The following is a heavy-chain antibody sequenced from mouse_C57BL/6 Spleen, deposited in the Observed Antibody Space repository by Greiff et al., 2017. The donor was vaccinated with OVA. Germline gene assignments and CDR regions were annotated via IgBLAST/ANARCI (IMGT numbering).Heavy chain of an antibody. CDR3: ARNRWDYYGSSFDY. Sequence: VQLVESGPGLVQPSQSLSITCTVSGFSLTSYGVHWVRQSPGKGLEWLGVIWSGGSTDYNAAFISRLSISKDNSKSQVFFKMNSLQADDTAIYYCARNRWDYYGSSFDYWGQGTTLTVSS. CDR2: IWSGGST. V-gene: IGHV2-2*01. J-gene: IGHJ2*01. D-gene: IGHD1-1*01. CDR1: GFSLTSYG.